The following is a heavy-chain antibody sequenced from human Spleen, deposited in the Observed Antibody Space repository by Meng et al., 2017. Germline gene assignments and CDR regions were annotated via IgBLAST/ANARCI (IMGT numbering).Heavy chain of an antibody. J-gene: IGHJ3*02. D-gene: IGHD3-22*01. CDR3: AGTMIVVTGAFDI. CDR2: IYYSGST. V-gene: IGHV4-39*07. CDR1: GGSISSSNYY. Sequence: GSLRLSCTVSGGSISSSNYYWGWIRQPPGKGLEWIGSIYYSGSTYYNPSLKSRVTISVDTSKNQFSLKLSSVTAADTAVYYCAGTMIVVTGAFDIWGQGTMVTVSS.